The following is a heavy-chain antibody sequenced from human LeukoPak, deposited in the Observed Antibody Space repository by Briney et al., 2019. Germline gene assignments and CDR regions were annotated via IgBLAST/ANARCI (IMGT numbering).Heavy chain of an antibody. CDR3: ARDSLYSSGWYPRSTNWFDP. D-gene: IGHD6-19*01. CDR1: GFTFSDYY. V-gene: IGHV3-11*06. Sequence: GGSLRLSCAASGFTFSDYYMSWIRQAPGKGLEWVSYISSSSSYIYYADSVKGRFTISRDNAKDSLYLQMNSLRAEDTAVYYCARDSLYSSGWYPRSTNWFDPWGQGTLVTVSS. CDR2: ISSSSSYI. J-gene: IGHJ5*02.